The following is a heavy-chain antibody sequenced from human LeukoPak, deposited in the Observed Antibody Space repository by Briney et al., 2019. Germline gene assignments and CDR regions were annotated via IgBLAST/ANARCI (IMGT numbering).Heavy chain of an antibody. CDR3: DGERRFLEFYFDY. J-gene: IGHJ4*02. CDR2: ISYDGSNK. V-gene: IGHV3-30-3*01. CDR1: GFTFSSYA. Sequence: GRSLRLSCAASGFTFSSYAMHWVRQAPGKGLEWVAVISYDGSNKYYADSVKGRFTISRDNSKNTLYLQMNSLRAEDTAVYYCDGERRFLEFYFDYWGQGTLVTVSS. D-gene: IGHD3-3*01.